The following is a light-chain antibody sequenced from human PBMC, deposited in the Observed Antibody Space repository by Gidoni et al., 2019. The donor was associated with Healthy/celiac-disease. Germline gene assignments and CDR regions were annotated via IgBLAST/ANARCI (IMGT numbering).Light chain of an antibody. CDR2: RNN. J-gene: IGLJ3*02. CDR3: AAWDDSLSGPGV. CDR1: SSNIGSNY. Sequence: QSVLTQPPSASGTPGQRVTISCSGSSSNIGSNYVYWYQQLPGTAHKLLIYRNNQRPSGVPDRVSGSKSGTSASLAISGLRSEDEADYYCAAWDDSLSGPGVFGGGTKLTVL. V-gene: IGLV1-47*01.